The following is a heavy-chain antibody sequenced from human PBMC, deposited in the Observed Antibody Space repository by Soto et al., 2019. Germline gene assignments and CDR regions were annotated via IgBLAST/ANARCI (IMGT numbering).Heavy chain of an antibody. CDR2: ISYDGSNK. CDR3: AKVLVTMIDNYGMDV. V-gene: IGHV3-30*18. D-gene: IGHD3-22*01. Sequence: QVQLVESGGGVVQPGRSLRLSCAASGFTFSSYGMHWVRQAPGKGLEWVAVISYDGSNKYYADSVKGRFTISRDNSKNTLYLQMNSLRAEDTAVYYCAKVLVTMIDNYGMDVGGQGTTVTVSS. J-gene: IGHJ6*02. CDR1: GFTFSSYG.